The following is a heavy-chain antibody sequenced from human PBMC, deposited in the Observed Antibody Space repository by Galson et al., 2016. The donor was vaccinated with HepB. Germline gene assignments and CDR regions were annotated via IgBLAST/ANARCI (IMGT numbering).Heavy chain of an antibody. D-gene: IGHD3-3*01. J-gene: IGHJ1*01. V-gene: IGHV3-21*01. CDR2: ISSSTIYI. CDR3: ATDRRSIFGAVTEYFQH. Sequence: SLRLSCAASGFTFTSYTMNWVRQAPGKGLEWVSSISSSTIYIYYADSVKGRFTISRDNAKNSLYPQMNSLRDEDTAVYYCATDRRSIFGAVTEYFQHWGQGTLVTVSS. CDR1: GFTFTSYT.